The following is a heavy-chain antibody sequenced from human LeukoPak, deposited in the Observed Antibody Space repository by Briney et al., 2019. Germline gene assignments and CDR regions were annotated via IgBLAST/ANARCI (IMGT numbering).Heavy chain of an antibody. D-gene: IGHD6-13*01. Sequence: GASVKVSCKASGYTFTSYYIHWVRQAPGEGLEWMGIINPSGGSTSYAQKFQGRVTMTRDMSTSTAYMELRSLRSDDTAVYYCAREGSMGSWYSATLVVLDYWGQGTLVTVSS. CDR2: INPSGGST. CDR3: AREGSMGSWYSATLVVLDY. J-gene: IGHJ4*02. CDR1: GYTFTSYY. V-gene: IGHV1-46*01.